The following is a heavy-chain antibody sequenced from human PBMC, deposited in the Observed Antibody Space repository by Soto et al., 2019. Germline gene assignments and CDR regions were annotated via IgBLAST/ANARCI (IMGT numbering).Heavy chain of an antibody. CDR1: GGSVSSGSYY. V-gene: IGHV4-61*01. CDR3: ARDREVGATETTYYYGMDV. J-gene: IGHJ6*02. D-gene: IGHD1-26*01. Sequence: SETLSLTCTVSGGSVSSGSYYWSWIRQPPGKGLEWIGYIYYSGSTNYNPSLKSRVTISVDTSKNQFSLKLSSVTAADTAVYYCARDREVGATETTYYYGMDVWGQGTTVTVSS. CDR2: IYYSGST.